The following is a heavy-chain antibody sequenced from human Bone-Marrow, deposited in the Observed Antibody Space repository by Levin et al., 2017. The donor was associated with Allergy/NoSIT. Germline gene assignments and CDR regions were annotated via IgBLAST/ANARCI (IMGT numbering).Heavy chain of an antibody. D-gene: IGHD3-22*01. V-gene: IGHV4-39*01. CDR1: GGSISSSSYY. CDR3: ARHRYFYDSGGFSDAFDI. J-gene: IGHJ3*02. Sequence: SETLSLTCTVSGGSISSSSYYWGWIRQPPGKGLQWIGTIFHTGTTYYNPSLKSRVTISVDTSKNQFSLRLSSVTAADTAVYYCARHRYFYDSGGFSDAFDIWGQGTMVTVSS. CDR2: IFHTGTT.